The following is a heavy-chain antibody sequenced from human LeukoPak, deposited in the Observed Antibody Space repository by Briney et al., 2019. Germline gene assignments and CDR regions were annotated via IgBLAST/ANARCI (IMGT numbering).Heavy chain of an antibody. CDR2: IKEDGSET. V-gene: IGHV3-7*03. D-gene: IGHD2-8*02. Sequence: GGSLRLSCVASGLNFNSRWMDWVRRASGQGLEWVASIKEDGSETHYVDSVRGRFTISRDNDKNSLYLQMNNLRAEDTAMYYCARDGGWWRFDFWGQGALVTVSS. CDR3: ARDGGWWRFDF. J-gene: IGHJ4*02. CDR1: GLNFNSRW.